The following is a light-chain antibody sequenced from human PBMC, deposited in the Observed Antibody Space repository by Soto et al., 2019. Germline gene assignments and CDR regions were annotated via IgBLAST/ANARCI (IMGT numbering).Light chain of an antibody. CDR2: GAS. V-gene: IGKV3-15*01. Sequence: EVVLTQYPATLSVSPGEGVTLSCRASQSVSSNVAWYQQKFGQAPRLLMYGASIRATSFPARFSGSGSGTEFTLTIRSLQSEDVAVYYCQQYHNWPRTFGQGTKVDIK. J-gene: IGKJ1*01. CDR3: QQYHNWPRT. CDR1: QSVSSN.